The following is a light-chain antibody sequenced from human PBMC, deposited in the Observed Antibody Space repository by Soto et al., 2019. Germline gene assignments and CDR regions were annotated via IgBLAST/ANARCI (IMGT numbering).Light chain of an antibody. Sequence: EIVLTPSPGTLSLSPVEGATLTCTTSQSINSDYLAWYQQKPGQAPRLLIYATSRRAPGSPDRTSGSGSGTDFTLTISRLEPEDFAVYYCQQYGSTPLTFGGGTKVDIK. V-gene: IGKV3-20*01. J-gene: IGKJ4*01. CDR3: QQYGSTPLT. CDR1: QSINSDY. CDR2: ATS.